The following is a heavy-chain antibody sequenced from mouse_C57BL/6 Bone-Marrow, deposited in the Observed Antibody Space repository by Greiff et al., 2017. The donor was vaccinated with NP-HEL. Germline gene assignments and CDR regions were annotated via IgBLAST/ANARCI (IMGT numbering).Heavy chain of an antibody. CDR2: ISNLAYSI. CDR1: GFTFSDYG. CDR3: ARLDYGSSYYYAMDY. D-gene: IGHD1-1*01. V-gene: IGHV5-15*01. J-gene: IGHJ4*01. Sequence: EVKLMESGGGLVQPGGSLKLSCAASGFTFSDYGMAWVRQAPRKGPEWVAFISNLAYSIYYADTVTGRFTISRENAKNTLYLEMSSLRSEDTAMYYCARLDYGSSYYYAMDYWGQGTSVTVSS.